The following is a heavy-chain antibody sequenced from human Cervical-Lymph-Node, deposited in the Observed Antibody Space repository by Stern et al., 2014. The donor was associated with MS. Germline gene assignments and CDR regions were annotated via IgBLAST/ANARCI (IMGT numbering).Heavy chain of an antibody. CDR1: GLTFSFFD. Sequence: QVQLVQSGGGVVQPGRSLRLSCAASGLTFSFFDMHWVRQAPGKGLEWVAAISYDGDNEFYTDSVKGRFPISRDSSKSTLYLQLNSLRPEDTAIYYCAKDPRIYDSSGYLDAWGQGTLVTVSS. J-gene: IGHJ5*02. D-gene: IGHD3-22*01. CDR2: ISYDGDNE. V-gene: IGHV3-30*18. CDR3: AKDPRIYDSSGYLDA.